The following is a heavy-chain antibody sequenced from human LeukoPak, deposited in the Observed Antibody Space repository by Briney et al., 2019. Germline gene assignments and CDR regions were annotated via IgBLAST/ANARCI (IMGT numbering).Heavy chain of an antibody. D-gene: IGHD6-19*01. Sequence: PGGSLRLSCAASGFTFSNYGMHWVRQAPGKGLEWVALIWYDGRTKFHADSVKGGFTISRDNSKNTLYLQMDSLRDEDTAVYYCAREWGRIAVAGGPGYWGQGTRVTVSS. CDR2: IWYDGRTK. CDR1: GFTFSNYG. J-gene: IGHJ4*02. V-gene: IGHV3-33*01. CDR3: AREWGRIAVAGGPGY.